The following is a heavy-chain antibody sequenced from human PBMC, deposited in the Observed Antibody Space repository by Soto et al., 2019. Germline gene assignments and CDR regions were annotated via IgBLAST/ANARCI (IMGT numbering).Heavy chain of an antibody. Sequence: EVQLVESGGGLVQPGGSLRLSCVASGIPVSSNYMTWVRQAPGKGLEWVSVLHSGGDTYYANSVKGRFTISRHDSTNTVFLQMNSLTAEDTAVYYCARDGPYYSASRMDVWGQGTTVTVS. D-gene: IGHD3-10*01. CDR3: ARDGPYYSASRMDV. CDR1: GIPVSSNY. V-gene: IGHV3-53*04. J-gene: IGHJ6*02. CDR2: LHSGGDT.